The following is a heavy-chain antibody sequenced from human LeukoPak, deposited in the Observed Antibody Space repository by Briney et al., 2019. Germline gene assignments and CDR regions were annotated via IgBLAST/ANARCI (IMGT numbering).Heavy chain of an antibody. CDR1: GGSLSGYY. J-gene: IGHJ4*02. CDR3: ARARKGGDDHFDY. D-gene: IGHD2-21*02. CDR2: IYYSGST. Sequence: KPFGTPSPTRTVPGGSLSGYYWGWIREPPREGLEWGGYIYYSGSTNYNPSLKSRVTISVDTSKNQFSLKLTSVTAADTAVYYCARARKGGDDHFDYWGQGTLVTVSS. V-gene: IGHV4-59*01.